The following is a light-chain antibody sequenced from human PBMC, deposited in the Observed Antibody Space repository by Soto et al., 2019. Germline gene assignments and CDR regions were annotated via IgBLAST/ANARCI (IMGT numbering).Light chain of an antibody. Sequence: QSALTQPASVSGSPRQSITISCTGTSSDVGSYNLVSWYQQHPGKAPKLMIYEVSKRPSGVSNRFSGSKSGNTASLTIPGLQAEDEADYYCCSYAGSSTYVFGTGTKVTVL. V-gene: IGLV2-23*02. CDR2: EVS. J-gene: IGLJ1*01. CDR1: SSDVGSYNL. CDR3: CSYAGSSTYV.